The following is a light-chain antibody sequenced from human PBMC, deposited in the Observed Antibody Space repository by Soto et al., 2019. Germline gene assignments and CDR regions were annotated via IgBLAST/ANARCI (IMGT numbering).Light chain of an antibody. CDR2: DVS. Sequence: QSVLTQPRSVSGSPGQSVTISCTGTSSDVGGYNYVSWYQQHPGKAPKLMIYDVSKRPSGVPDRFSGSKSGNTASLTISGLQAEDEADYYRCSYAGRVFGGGTKLTVL. CDR3: CSYAGRV. CDR1: SSDVGGYNY. J-gene: IGLJ2*01. V-gene: IGLV2-11*01.